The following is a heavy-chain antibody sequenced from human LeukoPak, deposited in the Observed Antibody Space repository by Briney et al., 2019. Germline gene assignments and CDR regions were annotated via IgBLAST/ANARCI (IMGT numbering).Heavy chain of an antibody. Sequence: GGSLRLSCAVSGITLSNYGMSRVRQAPGKGLEWVAGISGSGGGTNYADSVKGRFTISRDSTKNTLYLQMNGLRAEDTAVYFCAKRGVVIRVILVGFHKEAYYFDSWGQGALVTVSS. J-gene: IGHJ4*02. CDR3: AKRGVVIRVILVGFHKEAYYFDS. CDR2: ISGSGGGT. CDR1: GITLSNYG. V-gene: IGHV3-23*01. D-gene: IGHD3-22*01.